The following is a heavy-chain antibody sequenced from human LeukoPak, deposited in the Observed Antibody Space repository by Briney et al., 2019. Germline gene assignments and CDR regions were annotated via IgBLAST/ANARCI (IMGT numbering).Heavy chain of an antibody. CDR3: ARDQGDDGAFDI. V-gene: IGHV3-74*01. CDR1: GFTFSSYW. J-gene: IGHJ3*02. D-gene: IGHD3-10*01. CDR2: INSDGSST. Sequence: PGGSLRLSCAASGFTFSSYWMHWARQAPGKGLVWVSRINSDGSSTSYADSVKGRFTISRDNAKNTLYLQMNSLRAEDTAVYYCARDQGDDGAFDIWGQGTMVTVSS.